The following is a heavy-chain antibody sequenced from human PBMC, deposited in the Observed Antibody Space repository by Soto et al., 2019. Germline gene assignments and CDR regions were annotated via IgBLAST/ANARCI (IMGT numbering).Heavy chain of an antibody. D-gene: IGHD2-21*02. CDR1: GFPFTSYG. J-gene: IGHJ6*03. CDR2: IMYDGVKK. V-gene: IGHV3-30*02. Sequence: QVQLVESGGGVVQPGRSLRLSCAVSGFPFTSYGMHWVRQAPGNGLEWVAFIMYDGVKKYYADSVKGRFTISRDNSENTLYLQMNSLKTEDTAVYYCAKNGGDPYYYYYYMAVWGKGTTVTVSS. CDR3: AKNGGDPYYYYYYMAV.